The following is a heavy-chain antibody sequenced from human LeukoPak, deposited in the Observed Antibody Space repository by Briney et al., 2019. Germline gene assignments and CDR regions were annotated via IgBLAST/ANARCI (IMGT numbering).Heavy chain of an antibody. Sequence: PGGALRLPCAASGFIFSSYAMNRVGQAAAREVVGVAVISNDGSSKYYEDSVKGRFTISRDNSKNTLYLQMDSLRAEDTAVYYCARDHDSSSWGVFYYWGQGTPVT. CDR1: GFIFSSYA. V-gene: IGHV3-30*04. D-gene: IGHD6-13*01. CDR2: ISNDGSSK. J-gene: IGHJ4*02. CDR3: ARDHDSSSWGVFYY.